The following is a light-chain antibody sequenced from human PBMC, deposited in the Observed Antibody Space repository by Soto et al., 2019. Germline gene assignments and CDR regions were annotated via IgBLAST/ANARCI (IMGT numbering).Light chain of an antibody. CDR3: CSYATSTTLKI. CDR1: RSDVGSDNL. V-gene: IGLV2-23*01. J-gene: IGLJ2*01. Sequence: QSALTQPASVSGSPGQSITISCTGTRSDVGSDNLVSWYQQHPGKAPKLMIYEGTRRPSGVSDRFSGSKSGNTASLTISGLQAEDEAAYYCCSYATSTTLKIFGGGTKLTVL. CDR2: EGT.